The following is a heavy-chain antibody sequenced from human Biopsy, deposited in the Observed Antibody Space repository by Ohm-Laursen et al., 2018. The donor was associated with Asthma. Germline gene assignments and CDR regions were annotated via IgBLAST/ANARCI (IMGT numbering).Heavy chain of an antibody. J-gene: IGHJ6*02. CDR2: IYSGGGT. D-gene: IGHD3-10*01. CDR3: AKDILPHGSGSLLWGYYYGLDV. CDR1: GFTVSTNG. Sequence: SLRLSCAASGFTVSTNGMSWVRQPPGKGLEWVSVIYSGGGTYYADSVQGRVTISRDNSKNTLSLQMNSLRVEDTAVYYCAKDILPHGSGSLLWGYYYGLDVWGQGTTVTVSS. V-gene: IGHV3-53*01.